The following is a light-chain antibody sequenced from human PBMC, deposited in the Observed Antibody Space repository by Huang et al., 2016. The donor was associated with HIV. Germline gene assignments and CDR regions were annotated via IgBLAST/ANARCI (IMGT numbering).Light chain of an antibody. CDR2: DAS. CDR1: QSVSSY. Sequence: EIVLTQSPATLSLSPGERATLSCRASQSVSSYLAWYQPKPGQAPRLLIYDASNRATGIPARFSGSGSGTDFTLTISSREPEDVAVYYCQQRSNWLTFGGGTKVEIK. J-gene: IGKJ4*01. V-gene: IGKV3-11*01. CDR3: QQRSNWLT.